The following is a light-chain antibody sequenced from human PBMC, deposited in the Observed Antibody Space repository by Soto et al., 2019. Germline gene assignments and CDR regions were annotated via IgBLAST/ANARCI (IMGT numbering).Light chain of an antibody. CDR1: QSVSSY. CDR3: QQRSNRIT. Sequence: EIVLTQSPATLSLSPGERATLSCRASQSVSSYLAWYQQKPGQAPRRLIYDASNRATGIPARFSGSGSGTDFTLTISSLEPEDFAVYYCQQRSNRITFGQGTRLEIK. J-gene: IGKJ5*01. CDR2: DAS. V-gene: IGKV3-11*01.